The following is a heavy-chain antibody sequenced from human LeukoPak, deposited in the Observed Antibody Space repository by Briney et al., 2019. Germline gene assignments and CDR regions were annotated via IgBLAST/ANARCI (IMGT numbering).Heavy chain of an antibody. CDR1: GDTVCSISAH. V-gene: IGHV6-1*01. D-gene: IGHD3-10*01. Sequence: SHTLSLTCAISGDTVCSISAHWNWIWQSPSKGLEWLGWTYYRSKWYNDYAVSVKSRITINPDTSKNQFSLQLNSVTPEDTAVYYCARRAVRGVIGFDPWGQGTLVTVSS. CDR3: ARRAVRGVIGFDP. J-gene: IGHJ5*02. CDR2: TYYRSKWYN.